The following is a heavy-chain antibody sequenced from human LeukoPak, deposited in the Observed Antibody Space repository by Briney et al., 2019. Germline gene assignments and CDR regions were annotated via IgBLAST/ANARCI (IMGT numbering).Heavy chain of an antibody. J-gene: IGHJ4*02. V-gene: IGHV3-23*01. Sequence: GSLRLSCAVSGITLSNYGMSWVRQAPGKGLEWVAGISDRGSRTNYADSVKGRFTISTDHPKNTLYLQMNSLRAEDTAVYFCAKRGVVIRVILVGFHKEAYYFDSWGQGALVTVSP. CDR3: AKRGVVIRVILVGFHKEAYYFDS. D-gene: IGHD3-22*01. CDR2: ISDRGSRT. CDR1: GITLSNYG.